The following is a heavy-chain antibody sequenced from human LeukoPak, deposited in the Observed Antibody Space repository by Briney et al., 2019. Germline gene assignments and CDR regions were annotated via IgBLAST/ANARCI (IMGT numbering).Heavy chain of an antibody. V-gene: IGHV3-21*01. D-gene: IGHD3-16*01. J-gene: IGHJ4*02. CDR3: ARVWVYKIDH. CDR2: ISSSTSYI. Sequence: EWVSSISSSTSYIYYADSLKGRFTISRDNAKNTLILQMNSLRVEDTAVYYCARVWVYKIDHWGRGTLVTVSS.